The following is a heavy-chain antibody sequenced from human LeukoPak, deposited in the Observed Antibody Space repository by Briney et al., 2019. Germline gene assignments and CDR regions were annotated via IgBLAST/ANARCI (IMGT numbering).Heavy chain of an antibody. V-gene: IGHV4-59*01. CDR3: ARVVPVPAPLRYFDWLFDY. Sequence: PSETLSLTCTVSGGSISSYYWSWIRQPPGKGLEWIGYMYYSGSTNYNPSLKSRVTISVDTSKNQFSLKLSSVTAADTAVYYCARVVPVPAPLRYFDWLFDYWGQGTLVTVSS. J-gene: IGHJ4*02. D-gene: IGHD3-9*01. CDR2: MYYSGST. CDR1: GGSISSYY.